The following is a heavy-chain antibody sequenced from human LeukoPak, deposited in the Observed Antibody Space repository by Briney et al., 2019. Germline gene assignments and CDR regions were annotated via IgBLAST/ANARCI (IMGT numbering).Heavy chain of an antibody. CDR3: SGYYYYYGMDV. CDR2: IYYSGST. V-gene: IGHV4-61*01. CDR1: GDSVSSGSYY. Sequence: ASETLSLTCTVSGDSVSSGSYYWSWIRQPPGKGLEWIGYIYYSGSTNYNPSLKSRVTVSVDTSKNQFSLKLSSVTAADTAVYYCSGYYYYYGMDVWGQGTTVTVSS. J-gene: IGHJ6*02.